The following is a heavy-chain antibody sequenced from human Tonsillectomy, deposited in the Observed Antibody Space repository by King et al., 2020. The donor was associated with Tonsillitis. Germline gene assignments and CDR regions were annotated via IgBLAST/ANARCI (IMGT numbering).Heavy chain of an antibody. CDR2: IRSKPNSYAT. Sequence: VQLVESGGGLVQPGGSLKLSCAASGFTFRGSAMHWVRQTFGKGLEWVGRIRSKPNSYATAYAASGKGRFTISRDDSKNTAYLQMNNPKTEDTAVYYCVRFDAPEYSDYGDYWGQGILVTVSS. CDR3: VRFDAPEYSDYGDY. V-gene: IGHV3-73*02. J-gene: IGHJ4*02. D-gene: IGHD4-11*01. CDR1: GFTFRGSA.